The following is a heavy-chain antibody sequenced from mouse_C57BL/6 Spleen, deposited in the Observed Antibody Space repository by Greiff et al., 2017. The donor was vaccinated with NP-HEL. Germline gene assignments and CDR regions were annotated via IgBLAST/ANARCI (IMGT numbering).Heavy chain of an antibody. CDR2: ISSGGDYI. CDR1: GFTFSSYA. Sequence: VQLKQSGEGLVKPGGSLKLSCAASGFTFSSYAMSWVRQTPEKRLEWVAYISSGGDYIYYADTVKGRFTISRDNARNTLYLQMSSLKSEDTAMYYCTRERVQLGRRAMDYWGQGTSVTVSS. D-gene: IGHD4-1*02. V-gene: IGHV5-9-1*02. J-gene: IGHJ4*01. CDR3: TRERVQLGRRAMDY.